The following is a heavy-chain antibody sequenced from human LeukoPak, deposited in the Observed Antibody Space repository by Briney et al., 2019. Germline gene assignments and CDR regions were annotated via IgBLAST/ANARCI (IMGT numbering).Heavy chain of an antibody. Sequence: PGGSLRLSCAASGFTFSSYWMNWARQAPGKGLEWVASINHNGNVNYYVDSVKGRFTISRDNSKNMLYLQMNSLRAEDTAVYYCAKESGALGAPLYDYWGQGTLVTGSS. V-gene: IGHV3-7*03. CDR1: GFTFSSYW. CDR3: AKESGALGAPLYDY. CDR2: INHNGNVN. D-gene: IGHD4/OR15-4a*01. J-gene: IGHJ4*02.